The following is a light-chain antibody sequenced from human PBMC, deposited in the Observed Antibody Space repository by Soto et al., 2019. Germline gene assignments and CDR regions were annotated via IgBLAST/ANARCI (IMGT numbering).Light chain of an antibody. Sequence: EIVLTQSPGTLSLSPGERATLSCRASQSVSSSYSAWYQQKPGQAPRLLIYGASSRATGIPDRFSGSGSGTDFTLTISRLEPEDFAVYYCQHETFGQGTKVEIK. CDR2: GAS. J-gene: IGKJ1*01. CDR1: QSVSSSY. V-gene: IGKV3-20*01. CDR3: QHET.